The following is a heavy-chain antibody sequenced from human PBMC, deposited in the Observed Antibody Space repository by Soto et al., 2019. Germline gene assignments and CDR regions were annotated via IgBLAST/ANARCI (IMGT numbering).Heavy chain of an antibody. CDR2: IWYDGSNK. V-gene: IGHV3-33*01. CDR1: GFTFSSYG. J-gene: IGHJ4*02. Sequence: QVQLVESGGGVVQPGRSLRLSCAASGFTFSSYGMHWVRQAPGKGLEWVAVIWYDGSNKYYADSVKGRFTISRDNSKNTLYLQMNSLRAEDTAVYYCARSLVRGVILDYWGQGTLFTVSS. CDR3: ARSLVRGVILDY. D-gene: IGHD3-10*01.